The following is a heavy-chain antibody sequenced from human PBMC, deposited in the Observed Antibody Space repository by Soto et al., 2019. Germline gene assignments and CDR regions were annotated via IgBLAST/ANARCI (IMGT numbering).Heavy chain of an antibody. V-gene: IGHV3-15*07. D-gene: IGHD3-22*01. CDR3: TTDSYIPMIVAVFAF. CDR1: GVTSINPG. CDR2: IKSKAHGGTT. J-gene: IGHJ2*01. Sequence: LSWTAAGVTSINPGVNWISPKQGKGLEWVGRIKSKAHGGTTDFAAPVRGRFAISRDDSRNLVYMQMNSLNTEDTAVYYCTTDSYIPMIVAVFAFWGHGTLV.